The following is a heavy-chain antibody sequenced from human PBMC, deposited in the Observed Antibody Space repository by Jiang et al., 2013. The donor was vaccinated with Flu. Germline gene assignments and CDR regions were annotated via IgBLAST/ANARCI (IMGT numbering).Heavy chain of an antibody. V-gene: IGHV3-9*01. Sequence: QLLESGGGLVQPGRSLRLSCAASGFTFDDYAMHWVRQAPGKGLEWVSGISWNSGSIGYADSVKGRFTISRDNAKNSLYLQMNSLRAEDTALYYCAKDIRWLVRGSGYYYYMDVWGKGTTVTVSS. CDR2: ISWNSGSI. J-gene: IGHJ6*03. CDR1: GFTFDDYA. D-gene: IGHD6-19*01. CDR3: AKDIRWLVRGSGYYYYMDV.